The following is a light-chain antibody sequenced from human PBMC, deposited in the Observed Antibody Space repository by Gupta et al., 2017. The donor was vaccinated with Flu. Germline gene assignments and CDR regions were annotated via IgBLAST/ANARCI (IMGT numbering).Light chain of an antibody. CDR3: SSYTSSSTVV. J-gene: IGLJ2*01. V-gene: IGLV2-14*01. Sequence: QSALTQTASVSGSPGQSITISCTGTSSDVGGYNYVSWYQQHPGKAPKLMIYEVSNRPSGVSNRFSGSKSGNTASLTISGLQAEDEADYYCSSYTSSSTVVFGGGIKLTVL. CDR2: EVS. CDR1: SSDVGGYNY.